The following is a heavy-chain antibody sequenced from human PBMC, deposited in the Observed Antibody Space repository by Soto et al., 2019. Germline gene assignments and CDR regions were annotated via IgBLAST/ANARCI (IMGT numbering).Heavy chain of an antibody. CDR1: GGSISSGDYY. Sequence: QVQLQESGPGLVKPSQTLSLTCTVSGGSISSGDYYWSWIRQTPGKGLEWIGYIYYSGSTYYNPSLDSRVTISVETYKNQFSLKLSSVTDADTAVYYCARVLLWSRAFDIWGQGTMVTGS. D-gene: IGHD2-21*01. CDR2: IYYSGST. V-gene: IGHV4-30-4*01. CDR3: ARVLLWSRAFDI. J-gene: IGHJ3*02.